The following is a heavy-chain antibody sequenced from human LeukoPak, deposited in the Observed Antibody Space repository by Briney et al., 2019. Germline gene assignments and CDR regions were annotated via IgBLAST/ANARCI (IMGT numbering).Heavy chain of an antibody. V-gene: IGHV3-30*02. CDR1: GLTFTYG. CDR2: IRYDGTDK. J-gene: IGHJ4*02. Sequence: GGSLRLSCATSGLTFTYGMHWVRQAPGKGLEWVAFIRYDGTDKYHADSVKGRFTISRDDSQNTAYLQMNSLRAEDTAVYYCARGLAVAIYYFDYWGQGTLVTVSS. CDR3: ARGLAVAIYYFDY. D-gene: IGHD6-19*01.